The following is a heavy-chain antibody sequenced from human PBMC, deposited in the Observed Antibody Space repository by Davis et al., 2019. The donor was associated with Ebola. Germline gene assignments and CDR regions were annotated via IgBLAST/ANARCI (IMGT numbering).Heavy chain of an antibody. Sequence: MPSETLSLTCTVSGGSISSYYWSWIRQPPGKGLEWIGYIYYSGSTNYNPSLKSRVTVSLDKSKNQFSLKLTSVTAADTAVYYCVRHPVGLTDAFDVWGQGRLVAVSS. D-gene: IGHD1-26*01. V-gene: IGHV4-59*08. CDR1: GGSISSYY. CDR2: IYYSGST. J-gene: IGHJ3*01. CDR3: VRHPVGLTDAFDV.